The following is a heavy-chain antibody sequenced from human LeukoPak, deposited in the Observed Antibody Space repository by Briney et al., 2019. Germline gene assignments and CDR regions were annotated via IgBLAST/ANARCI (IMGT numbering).Heavy chain of an antibody. CDR1: GFTVSNNY. J-gene: IGHJ3*02. V-gene: IGHV3-53*03. CDR3: ARPSGPAAFDI. Sequence: PGGSLRLSCVASGFTVSNNYMSWVRQPPGKGLEWVSVIYTGGSTHYADSVRGRFIISRDNSKNTLYLQMNSLRADDTAVYYCARPSGPAAFDIWGQGTMVTVSS. CDR2: IYTGGST.